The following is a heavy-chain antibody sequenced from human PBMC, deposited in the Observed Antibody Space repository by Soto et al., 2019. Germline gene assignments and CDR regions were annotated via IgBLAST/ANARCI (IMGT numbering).Heavy chain of an antibody. Sequence: QVQLVESGGGVVQPGRSLRLSCAASGFTFSSYGMHWVRQAPGKGLEWVAVISYDGSNKYYADSVKGRFTISRDNSKNTLYLQMNSLRTEDTAVYYCAKENYVWGSYHIDYWGQGTLFTVSS. D-gene: IGHD3-16*02. CDR3: AKENYVWGSYHIDY. V-gene: IGHV3-30*18. CDR1: GFTFSSYG. J-gene: IGHJ4*02. CDR2: ISYDGSNK.